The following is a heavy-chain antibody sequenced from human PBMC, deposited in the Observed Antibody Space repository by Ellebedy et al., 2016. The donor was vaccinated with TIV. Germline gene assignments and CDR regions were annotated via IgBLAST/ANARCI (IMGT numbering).Heavy chain of an antibody. CDR2: ISSSSSTI. D-gene: IGHD3-9*01. J-gene: IGHJ4*02. CDR1: GLTFTDYW. V-gene: IGHV3-48*02. Sequence: GESLKISCAASGLTFTDYWMNWVRQAPGKGLEWVSYISSSSSTIYYADSVKGRFTISRDNAKNSLYLQMNGLRDEDTAVYYCARELRLRYFDYDYWGQGTLVTVSS. CDR3: ARELRLRYFDYDY.